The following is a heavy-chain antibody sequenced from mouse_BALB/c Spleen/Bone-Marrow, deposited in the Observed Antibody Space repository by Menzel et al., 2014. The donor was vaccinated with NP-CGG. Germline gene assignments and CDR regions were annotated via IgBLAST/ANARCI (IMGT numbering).Heavy chain of an antibody. D-gene: IGHD1-2*01. V-gene: IGHV4-1*02. CDR2: INPDSSTI. CDR1: GFDFSRYW. Sequence: EVKLQESGGGLVQPGGSLKLSCAAPGFDFSRYWMSWVRQAPGKGLEWIGEINPDSSTINYTPSLKDKFIISRDNAKNTLYLQMSKVRSEDAALYYCARPTLLRYFDVWGAGTTVTASS. CDR3: ARPTLLRYFDV. J-gene: IGHJ1*01.